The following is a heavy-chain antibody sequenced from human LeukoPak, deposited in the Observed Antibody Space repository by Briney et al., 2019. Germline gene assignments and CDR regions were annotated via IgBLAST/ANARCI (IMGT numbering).Heavy chain of an antibody. CDR2: LSHDGNWI. CDR1: GFTLSNYA. J-gene: IGHJ4*02. Sequence: PGTSLRLSCAASGFTLSNYAVHWVRQAPGKGGEGVAVLSHDGNWIFYADCVKGRFSISRDISTNTPYLQMNSLRDEDTALYYCARDSTGTLDYWGQGTLVTVSS. CDR3: ARDSTGTLDY. V-gene: IGHV3-30*01. D-gene: IGHD1/OR15-1a*01.